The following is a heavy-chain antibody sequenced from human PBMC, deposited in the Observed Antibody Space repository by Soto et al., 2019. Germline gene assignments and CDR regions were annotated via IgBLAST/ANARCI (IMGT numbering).Heavy chain of an antibody. CDR3: ATVDYRNF. CDR2: ISDRGGPT. V-gene: IGHV3-23*01. J-gene: IGHJ4*02. D-gene: IGHD3-9*01. Sequence: GGSLRLSCAASGFSFGTYVMSWVRQAPGKGLEWVSSISDRGGPTYYADSAKGRFTVSRDDSENTLFLQMNSLRVEDTAVYYCATVDYRNFWGQGTLVTVSS. CDR1: GFSFGTYV.